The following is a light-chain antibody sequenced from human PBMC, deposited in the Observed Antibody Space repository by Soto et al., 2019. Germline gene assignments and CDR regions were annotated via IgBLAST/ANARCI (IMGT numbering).Light chain of an antibody. CDR2: DAS. CDR1: QSVSSN. J-gene: IGKJ5*01. Sequence: EIVMTQSPATLSVSPGESATLSCRASQSVSSNLAWHQQKPGQAPRILMYDASTRATGISARFSGSGSGTEFTLKISSLQSEDFAVYYCQQYHNWPITFGQGTRLEI. V-gene: IGKV3-15*01. CDR3: QQYHNWPIT.